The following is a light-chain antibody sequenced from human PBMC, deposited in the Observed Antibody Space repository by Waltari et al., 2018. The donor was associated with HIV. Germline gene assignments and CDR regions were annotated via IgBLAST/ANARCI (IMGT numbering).Light chain of an antibody. Sequence: QSVLTQPPSASATPGQRVTISCSGTRSNIGSNFVFWYQQFPGTAPKLLMYKNNERCSGVPDRFSGSKSGTAASLAISGLRSEDEAFYYCAAWDDSLRGHVVFGGGTNLTV. CDR3: AAWDDSLRGHVV. CDR2: KNN. J-gene: IGLJ2*01. V-gene: IGLV1-47*01. CDR1: RSNIGSNF.